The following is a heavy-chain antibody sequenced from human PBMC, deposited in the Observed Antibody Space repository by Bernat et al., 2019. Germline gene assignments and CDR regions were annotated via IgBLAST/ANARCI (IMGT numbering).Heavy chain of an antibody. Sequence: QLMESGGGLVQPGGSLRLSCAASGFSFDTFAMAWVRQAPGQGLEWVSTVSGGGSTYYADSVKGRFTISRDNSKKIVYLQMNSLRVDDTAVFYCTKFKGQVLGNYCMNVWGKGTTVTVS. J-gene: IGHJ6*03. CDR3: TKFKGQVLGNYCMNV. V-gene: IGHV3-23*01. D-gene: IGHD6-6*01. CDR2: VSGGGST. CDR1: GFSFDTFA.